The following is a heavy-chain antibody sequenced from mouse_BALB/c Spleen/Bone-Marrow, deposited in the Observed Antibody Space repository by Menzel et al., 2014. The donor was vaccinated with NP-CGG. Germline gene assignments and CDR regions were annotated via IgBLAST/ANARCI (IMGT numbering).Heavy chain of an antibody. D-gene: IGHD2-4*01. CDR1: GFTFTDYY. CDR2: IRNKANGYTT. CDR3: AREIINDYHWYFDV. J-gene: IGHJ1*01. V-gene: IGHV7-3*02. Sequence: EVKLVDSGGGLVQPGGSLRLSCATSGFTFTDYYMSWVRQPPGKALEWLGFIRNKANGYTTEYSASVKGRFTISRDNSQSILYLQMNTLRAEDSATYYCAREIINDYHWYFDVWGAGTTVTVSS.